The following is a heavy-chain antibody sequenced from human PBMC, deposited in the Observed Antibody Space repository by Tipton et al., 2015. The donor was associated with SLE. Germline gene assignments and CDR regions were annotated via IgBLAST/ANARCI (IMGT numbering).Heavy chain of an antibody. CDR1: GGSFSGYY. J-gene: IGHJ3*02. D-gene: IGHD6-19*01. CDR3: ARQKRLVRSGDAFDI. V-gene: IGHV4-34*01. Sequence: TLSLTCAVYGGSFSGYYWSWIRQPPGKGLEWIGEVDHSGSTNYNPSLKSRVTILVDTSKNQFSLKLSSATAADTAIYYCARQKRLVRSGDAFDIWGQGTMVAVSS. CDR2: VDHSGST.